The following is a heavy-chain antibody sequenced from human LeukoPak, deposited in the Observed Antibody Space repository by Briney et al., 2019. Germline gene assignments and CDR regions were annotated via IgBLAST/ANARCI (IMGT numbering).Heavy chain of an antibody. V-gene: IGHV3-7*01. D-gene: IGHD3-22*01. CDR2: IKQDGSEK. J-gene: IGHJ4*02. Sequence: PGGSLRLSCAASGFTFGSYWMSWVRQAPGKGLEWVANIKQDGSEKYYVDSVKGRFTISRDNAKNSLYLQMNSLRAEDTAVYYCARDGEYYDSSGYYYNYWGQGTLVTVSS. CDR1: GFTFGSYW. CDR3: ARDGEYYDSSGYYYNY.